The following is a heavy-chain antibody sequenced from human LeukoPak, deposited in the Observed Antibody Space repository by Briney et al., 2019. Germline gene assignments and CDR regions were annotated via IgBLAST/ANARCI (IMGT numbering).Heavy chain of an antibody. D-gene: IGHD3-22*01. CDR2: INPNSGGT. V-gene: IGHV1-2*02. CDR1: GYTFTGYY. CDR3: AREYYDSSGYPWRAFDI. J-gene: IGHJ3*02. Sequence: ASVKVSCKASGYTFTGYYMHWVRQAPGQGLEWMGWINPNSGGTNYAQKFQGRVTMTRDTPISTAYMELSRLRSDDTAVYYCAREYYDSSGYPWRAFDIWGQGTMVTVSS.